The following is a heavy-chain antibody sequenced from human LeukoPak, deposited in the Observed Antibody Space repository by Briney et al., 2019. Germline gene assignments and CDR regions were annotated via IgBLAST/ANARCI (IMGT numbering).Heavy chain of an antibody. CDR3: ARTCTRGMYCFDI. CDR1: GGSISSYY. J-gene: IGHJ3*02. CDR2: IYYSGST. Sequence: KPSEALSLTCTVSGGSISSYYWSWIRQPPGKGLEWIGYIYYSGSTNYNPSLKSRVTISVDTSKNQFSLKLSSVTAADTAVYYCARTCTRGMYCFDIWGQGTMVTVSS. V-gene: IGHV4-59*01. D-gene: IGHD2-8*01.